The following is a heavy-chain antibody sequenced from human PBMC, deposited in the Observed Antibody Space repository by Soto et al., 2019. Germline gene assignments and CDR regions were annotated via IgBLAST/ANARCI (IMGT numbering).Heavy chain of an antibody. D-gene: IGHD6-6*01. V-gene: IGHV1-2*04. Sequence: ASVKVSCKASGYTFTGYYMHWVRQAPGQGLEWMGWINPNSGGTNYAQKFQGWVTMTRDTSISTAYMELSRLRSDDTAVYYCARSQISSSSPRGYYYGMDVWGQGTTVTVSS. CDR3: ARSQISSSSPRGYYYGMDV. J-gene: IGHJ6*02. CDR2: INPNSGGT. CDR1: GYTFTGYY.